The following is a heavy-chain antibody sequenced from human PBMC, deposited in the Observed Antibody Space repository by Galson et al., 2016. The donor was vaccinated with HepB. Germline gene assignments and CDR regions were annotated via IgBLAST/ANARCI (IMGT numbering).Heavy chain of an antibody. Sequence: SLRLSCAASGFAFSSSGINWVRQAPGKGLQWISYISTTIRTIYYADSVMGRFTISRDNAKNSVYLQVNSLRDDDTAVYYCARELVRSAFDLWGQGTMVTVSS. D-gene: IGHD6-6*01. CDR2: ISTTIRTI. CDR3: ARELVRSAFDL. J-gene: IGHJ3*01. CDR1: GFAFSSSG. V-gene: IGHV3-48*02.